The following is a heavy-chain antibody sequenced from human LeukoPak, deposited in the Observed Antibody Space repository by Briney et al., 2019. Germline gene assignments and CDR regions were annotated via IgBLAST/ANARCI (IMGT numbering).Heavy chain of an antibody. Sequence: GSLRLSCAASGFTFSSYAVSWIRQPPGKGLEWIGTIFYGGSTYYNPSLKSRVSVAVDRSKNQFSLKLTSVTAADTAFYFCARQSVTAMLFGFDYWGRGTLVTVPS. CDR1: GFTFSSYA. D-gene: IGHD2-21*02. J-gene: IGHJ4*02. V-gene: IGHV4-39*01. CDR3: ARQSVTAMLFGFDY. CDR2: IFYGGST.